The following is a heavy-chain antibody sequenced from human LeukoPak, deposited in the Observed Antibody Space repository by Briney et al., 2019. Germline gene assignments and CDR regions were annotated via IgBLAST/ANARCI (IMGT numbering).Heavy chain of an antibody. Sequence: SETLSLTCTVSGGSISSYYWSWIRQPAGKGLEWIGRIYTSGSTNYNPSLKSRVTMSVDTSKNQFSLKLSSVTAADTAVYYCARAARYCSSTSCYIFGEFDYWGQGTLVTVSS. CDR1: GGSISSYY. CDR2: IYTSGST. CDR3: ARAARYCSSTSCYIFGEFDY. J-gene: IGHJ4*02. V-gene: IGHV4-4*07. D-gene: IGHD2-2*02.